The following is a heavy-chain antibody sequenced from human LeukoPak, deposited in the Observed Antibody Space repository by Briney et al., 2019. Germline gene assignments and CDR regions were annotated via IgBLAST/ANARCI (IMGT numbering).Heavy chain of an antibody. J-gene: IGHJ4*02. CDR1: GFTFSSYA. Sequence: GGSLRLSCAASGFTFSSYAMSWVRQAPGKGLEWVSAISGSGGSTYYADSVKGRFTISRDNSKNTLYLQMNSLRAEDTAVYYCAKDPTYYYGSGSDNTPFDYWGQGTLVTVSS. CDR2: ISGSGGST. V-gene: IGHV3-23*01. D-gene: IGHD3-10*01. CDR3: AKDPTYYYGSGSDNTPFDY.